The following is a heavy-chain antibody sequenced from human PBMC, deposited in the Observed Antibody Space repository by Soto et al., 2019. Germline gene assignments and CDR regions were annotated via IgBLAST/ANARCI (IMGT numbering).Heavy chain of an antibody. Sequence: QVHLVQSGAEVKKPGASVKVSCKASGYTFTSYGITWVRQAPGQGLEWMGWISAHNGNTAYAQKLQGRVIVTRDTSTGTAYMELRSLRSDDTAVYYLARWGYGDYWGQGALVTVSS. CDR2: ISAHNGNT. J-gene: IGHJ4*02. V-gene: IGHV1-18*01. D-gene: IGHD3-16*01. CDR3: ARWGYGDY. CDR1: GYTFTSYG.